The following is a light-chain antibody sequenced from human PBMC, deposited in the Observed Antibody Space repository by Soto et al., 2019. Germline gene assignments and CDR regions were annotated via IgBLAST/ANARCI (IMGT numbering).Light chain of an antibody. CDR2: RNN. J-gene: IGLJ1*01. Sequence: QSVLTQPPSASGTPGQRVTISCSGSSSNIGTNTVNWYRHLPGTAPTLLIYRNNERPSGVPDRFSGSKSGTSASLAISGLQSEDEADYYCAAWDDSLNGYVFGTGTKVTVL. V-gene: IGLV1-44*01. CDR1: SSNIGTNT. CDR3: AAWDDSLNGYV.